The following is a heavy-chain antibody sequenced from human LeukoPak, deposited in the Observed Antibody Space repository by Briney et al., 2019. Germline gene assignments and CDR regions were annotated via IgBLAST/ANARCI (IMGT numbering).Heavy chain of an antibody. D-gene: IGHD5-18*01. Sequence: PSETLSLTCTVSGGSISSHYWSWIRQPPGKGLEWIGYIYYSGSTNYNPSLKSRVTISVDTSKNQFSLKLSSVTAADTAVYYCARLGGRGYSYGYDAFDIWGQGTMVTVSS. CDR2: IYYSGST. J-gene: IGHJ3*02. CDR1: GGSISSHY. V-gene: IGHV4-59*08. CDR3: ARLGGRGYSYGYDAFDI.